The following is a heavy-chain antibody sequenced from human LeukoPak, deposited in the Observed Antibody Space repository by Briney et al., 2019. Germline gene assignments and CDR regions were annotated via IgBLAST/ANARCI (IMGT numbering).Heavy chain of an antibody. CDR1: GFTFDRFT. CDR3: AKEVDCPSDCLFFHS. V-gene: IGHV3-43*01. Sequence: PGGSLRLSCAASGFTFDRFTIHWVRQTPGKGLEWVCLINRRGHTFYADSVKGRFTISRDNSRNSVFLQMNSLRPEDTALYHCAKEVDCPSDCLFFHSWGQGTLVTVSS. CDR2: INRRGHT. J-gene: IGHJ4*02. D-gene: IGHD2-21*02.